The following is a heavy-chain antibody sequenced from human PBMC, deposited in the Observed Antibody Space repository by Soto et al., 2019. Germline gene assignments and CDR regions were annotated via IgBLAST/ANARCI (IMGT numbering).Heavy chain of an antibody. CDR3: ARETLRDAIDI. Sequence: GSLRLSCVASGFDFRSYEMNWVRQAPGKGLGWVSNIRANDESIYYADSVKGRVSVSRDNAKNALFLEMNSLRVDDTAVYYCARETLRDAIDIWGQGTVVTVSS. V-gene: IGHV3-48*03. J-gene: IGHJ3*02. CDR1: GFDFRSYE. CDR2: IRANDESI.